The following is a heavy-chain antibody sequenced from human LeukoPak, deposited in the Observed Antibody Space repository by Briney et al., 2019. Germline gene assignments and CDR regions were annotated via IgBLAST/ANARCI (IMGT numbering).Heavy chain of an antibody. D-gene: IGHD2-15*01. Sequence: GGSLRLSCAASGFTFSSYAMHWVRQAPGKGLEWVAVISYDGSNKYYADSVKGRFTISRDNSKNTLYLQMNSLRAEDTAVYYCARDMYGVVVAATYNFDYWGQGTLVTVSS. V-gene: IGHV3-30-3*01. CDR1: GFTFSSYA. CDR2: ISYDGSNK. CDR3: ARDMYGVVVAATYNFDY. J-gene: IGHJ4*02.